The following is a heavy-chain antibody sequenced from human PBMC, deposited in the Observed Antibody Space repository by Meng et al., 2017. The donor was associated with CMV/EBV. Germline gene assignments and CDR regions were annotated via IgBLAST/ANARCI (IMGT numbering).Heavy chain of an antibody. CDR3: ARDQGYNSNVWGGFDP. CDR1: GGSISSSSYY. D-gene: IGHD1-20*01. Sequence: SETLSLTCTVSGGSISSSSYYWGWIRQPPGKGLEWIGSIYYSGSTYYNPSLKSRVTISVDTSKNQFSLKLSSVTAADTAVYYCARDQGYNSNVWGGFDPWGQGTLVTVSS. J-gene: IGHJ5*02. CDR2: IYYSGST. V-gene: IGHV4-39*02.